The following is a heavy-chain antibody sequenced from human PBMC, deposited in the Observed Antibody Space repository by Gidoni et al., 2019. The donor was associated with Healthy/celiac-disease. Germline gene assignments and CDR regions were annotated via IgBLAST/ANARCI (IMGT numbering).Heavy chain of an antibody. V-gene: IGHV3-48*02. D-gene: IGHD2-2*01. J-gene: IGHJ4*02. Sequence: EVQLVESGGGLVQPGGSLRLSCAASGFTFSSYSMNWVRQAPGKGLEWVSYISSSSSTIYYADSVKGRFTISRDNAKNSLYLQMNSLRDEDTAVYYCARGGYCSSTSCPEEKSDYWGQGTLVTVSS. CDR1: GFTFSSYS. CDR3: ARGGYCSSTSCPEEKSDY. CDR2: ISSSSSTI.